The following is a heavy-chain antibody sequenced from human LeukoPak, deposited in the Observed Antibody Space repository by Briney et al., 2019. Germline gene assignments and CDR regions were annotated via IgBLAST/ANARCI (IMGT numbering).Heavy chain of an antibody. Sequence: GGSLRLSCAASGFTFSSYAMHWVRQAPGKGLEWVAVISYDGSNKYYADSVKGRFTISRDNSKNTLYLQMNSLRAEDTAVYYCADSRGDYWGQGTLVTVPS. CDR1: GFTFSSYA. CDR2: ISYDGSNK. J-gene: IGHJ4*02. CDR3: ADSRGDY. D-gene: IGHD6-13*01. V-gene: IGHV3-30*04.